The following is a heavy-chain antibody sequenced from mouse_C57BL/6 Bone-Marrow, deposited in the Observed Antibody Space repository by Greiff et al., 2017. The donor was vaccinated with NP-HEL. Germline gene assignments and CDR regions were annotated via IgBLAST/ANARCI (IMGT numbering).Heavy chain of an antibody. J-gene: IGHJ2*01. CDR3: ARSAYYGNPDY. V-gene: IGHV1-82*01. CDR2: IYPGDGDT. D-gene: IGHD2-10*01. Sequence: QVQLQQSGPELVKPGASVKISCKASGYAFSSSWMNWVKQRPGKGLEWIGRIYPGDGDTNYNGKFKGKATLTADKSSSTAYMQLSRLTSEDSAVYFCARSAYYGNPDYWGQGTTLTVSS. CDR1: GYAFSSSW.